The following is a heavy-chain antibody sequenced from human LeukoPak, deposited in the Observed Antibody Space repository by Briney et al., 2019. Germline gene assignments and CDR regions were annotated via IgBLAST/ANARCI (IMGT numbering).Heavy chain of an antibody. Sequence: ASVKVSCKASGYTFTSYYMHWVRQAPGQGLEWLGIINPSGGSTSYAQKFQGRVTMTRDTSTSTVYMELSSLRSEDTAVYYCARYCGGDCDAFDIWGQGTMVTVSS. V-gene: IGHV1-46*01. J-gene: IGHJ3*02. CDR1: GYTFTSYY. D-gene: IGHD2-21*02. CDR3: ARYCGGDCDAFDI. CDR2: INPSGGST.